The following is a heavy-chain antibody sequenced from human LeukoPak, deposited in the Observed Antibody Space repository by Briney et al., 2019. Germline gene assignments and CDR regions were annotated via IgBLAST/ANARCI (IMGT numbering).Heavy chain of an antibody. D-gene: IGHD4-17*01. CDR1: EFTFSRNW. V-gene: IGHV3-7*01. J-gene: IGHJ6*03. CDR3: ARLRVTSNYYMDV. CDR2: IKLDGSEK. Sequence: GGSLRLSCAASEFTFSRNWMTWVRQAPGKGLGWVANIKLDGSEKNYVDSVKGRFTISRDNAKNSLYLQMDSLRAEDTAVYYCARLRVTSNYYMDVWGKGTTVTVS.